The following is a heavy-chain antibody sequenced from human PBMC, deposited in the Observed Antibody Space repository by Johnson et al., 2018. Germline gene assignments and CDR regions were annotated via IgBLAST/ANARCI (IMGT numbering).Heavy chain of an antibody. D-gene: IGHD3-16*01. CDR2: ISYDGSNK. Sequence: QVQLVESGGGVVQPGRSXRLSCAASGFTFSSYGMHWVRQAPGKGLEWVAVISYDGSNKYYADSVKGRFTISRDNSKNTLYLQMNSLRAEDTAGYYSAKDWGVPTEMIDAFDIWGQGTMVTVSS. J-gene: IGHJ3*02. CDR1: GFTFSSYG. CDR3: AKDWGVPTEMIDAFDI. V-gene: IGHV3-30*18.